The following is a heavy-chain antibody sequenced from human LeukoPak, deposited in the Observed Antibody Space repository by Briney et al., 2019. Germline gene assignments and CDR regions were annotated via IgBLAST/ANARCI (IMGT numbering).Heavy chain of an antibody. CDR3: AKDSGWVDIVVVPAAISTSGAFDI. D-gene: IGHD2-2*02. J-gene: IGHJ3*02. CDR1: GFTFDDYA. CDR2: ISWNSGSI. Sequence: PGGSLRLSCAASGFTFDDYAMHWVRQAPGKGLEWVSGISWNSGSIGYADSVKGRFTISRDNAKNSLYLQMNSLRAEDTALYYCAKDSGWVDIVVVPAAISTSGAFDIWGQGTMVTVSS. V-gene: IGHV3-9*01.